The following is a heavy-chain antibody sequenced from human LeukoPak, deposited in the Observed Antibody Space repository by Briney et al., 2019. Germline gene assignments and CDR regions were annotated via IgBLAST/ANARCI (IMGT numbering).Heavy chain of an antibody. J-gene: IGHJ4*02. Sequence: KTSETLSLTCTVSGGSISSSSYYWGWIRQPPGKGLEWIGSIYYSGSTYYNPSLKSRVTISVDTSKNQFSLKLSSVTAADTAVYYCAIATYYYGSGSYSIFDYWGQGTLVTVSS. CDR1: GGSISSSSYY. CDR2: IYYSGST. D-gene: IGHD3-10*01. CDR3: AIATYYYGSGSYSIFDY. V-gene: IGHV4-39*07.